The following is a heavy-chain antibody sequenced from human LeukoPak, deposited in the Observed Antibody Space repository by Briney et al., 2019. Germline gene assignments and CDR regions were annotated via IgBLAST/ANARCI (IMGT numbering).Heavy chain of an antibody. J-gene: IGHJ4*02. D-gene: IGHD6-25*01. CDR3: ARVSGY. V-gene: IGHV3-23*01. CDR2: INGGGGNT. CDR1: GFTFNSYV. Sequence: GGSLRLSCAASGFTFNSYVMSWVRQAPGKGLEWVSAINGGGGNTYYADSVKGRFTISRDNSKNMVYLQMNSLRADDTAVYYCARVSGYWGQGTLVTVSS.